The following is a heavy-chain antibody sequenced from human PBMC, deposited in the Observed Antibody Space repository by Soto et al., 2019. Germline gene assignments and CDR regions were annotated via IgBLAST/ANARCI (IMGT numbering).Heavy chain of an antibody. Sequence: QVQLVQSGAEVQKPGASVKVSCKASGYTFSDYYVHWVRQAPGQGLEWMGWISPKSGGTNYVQKFQGRVTMTRDTSIFTAYMELSRLRSDDTAVYYCTRNAFYYNSSGYHDGFDIWGQGTLVTVSS. CDR3: TRNAFYYNSSGYHDGFDI. D-gene: IGHD3-22*01. CDR2: ISPKSGGT. CDR1: GYTFSDYY. V-gene: IGHV1-2*02. J-gene: IGHJ3*02.